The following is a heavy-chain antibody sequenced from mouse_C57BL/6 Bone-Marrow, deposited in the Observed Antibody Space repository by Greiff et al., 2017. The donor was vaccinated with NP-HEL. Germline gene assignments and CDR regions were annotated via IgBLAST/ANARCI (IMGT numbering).Heavy chain of an antibody. V-gene: IGHV14-1*01. CDR1: GFNIKDYY. CDR3: TTIYYYGSSHFDY. J-gene: IGHJ2*01. Sequence: VQLQQSGAELVRPGASVKLSCTASGFNIKDYYMHWVKQRPEQGLEWIGRIDPEDGDPEYAPKFQGKATMTADTSSNTAYLQLSSLTSEDTAVYYCTTIYYYGSSHFDYWGQGTTLTVSS. D-gene: IGHD1-1*01. CDR2: IDPEDGDP.